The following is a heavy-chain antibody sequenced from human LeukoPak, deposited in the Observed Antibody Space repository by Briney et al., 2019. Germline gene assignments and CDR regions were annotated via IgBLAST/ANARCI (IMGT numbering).Heavy chain of an antibody. CDR3: ARGMRAVAGPIFDY. CDR2: INHSGST. Sequence: KPSETLSLTCTVSGGSISSYYWSWIRQPPGKGLEWIGEINHSGSTNYNPSLKSRVTISVDTSKNQFSLKLSSVTAADTAVYYCARGMRAVAGPIFDYWGQGTLVTVSS. J-gene: IGHJ4*02. CDR1: GGSISSYY. D-gene: IGHD6-19*01. V-gene: IGHV4-34*01.